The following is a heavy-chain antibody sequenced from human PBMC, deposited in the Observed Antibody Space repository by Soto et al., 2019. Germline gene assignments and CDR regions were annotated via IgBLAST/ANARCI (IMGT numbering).Heavy chain of an antibody. CDR2: MYYIGTT. Sequence: PSETLSLTCAVSGGCISSGGYYWSWIRQHPEKGLEWIGYMYYIGTTQYNPSLKSRVTMSMDTSKNQFSLKLNSVTAADTAVYYCSRHPGWKGHYLYFGSWGQVALVTVSS. V-gene: IGHV4-31*11. J-gene: IGHJ4*02. D-gene: IGHD3-22*01. CDR3: SRHPGWKGHYLYFGS. CDR1: GGCISSGGYY.